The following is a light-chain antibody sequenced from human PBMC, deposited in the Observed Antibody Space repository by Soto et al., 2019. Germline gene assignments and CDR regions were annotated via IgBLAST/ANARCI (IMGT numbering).Light chain of an antibody. V-gene: IGKV3-11*01. Sequence: VFTHSPATLCSLPPYSATLFCQASQYINTRWAWYQPRPGQAPRLLIYQTSIRAAGIPARFSASGSGTDFTLTISDVQPEDFALYYCHQRQSWPRTFGQGTKVDIK. CDR1: QYINTR. CDR3: HQRQSWPRT. J-gene: IGKJ1*01. CDR2: QTS.